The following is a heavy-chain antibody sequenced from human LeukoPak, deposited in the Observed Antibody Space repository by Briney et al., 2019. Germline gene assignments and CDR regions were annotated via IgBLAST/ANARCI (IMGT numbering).Heavy chain of an antibody. D-gene: IGHD6-19*01. CDR3: ARESSGIAVAGTGDY. Sequence: SETLSLTCSVSGYSINSGYYWGWIRQPPGKGLEWIGSIYHSGSTYYNPSLKSRVTISVDTSKNQFSLRLSSVTAADTAVYYCARESSGIAVAGTGDYWGQGTLVTVSS. J-gene: IGHJ4*02. V-gene: IGHV4-38-2*02. CDR2: IYHSGST. CDR1: GYSINSGYY.